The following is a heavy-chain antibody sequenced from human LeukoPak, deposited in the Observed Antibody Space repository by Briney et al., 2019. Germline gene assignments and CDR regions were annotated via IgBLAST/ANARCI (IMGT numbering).Heavy chain of an antibody. D-gene: IGHD6-19*01. CDR3: ARTPGYSSGWIDY. V-gene: IGHV4-59*01. CDR1: GGSISSYY. J-gene: IGHJ4*02. Sequence: SETLSLTCTVSGGSISSYYWSWIRQPPGKGLEWIGYIYYSGSTNYNPSLKSRVTISVDTSKNQFSLKLSSVTAADTAVYYCARTPGYSSGWIDYWGQGTLVTVSS. CDR2: IYYSGST.